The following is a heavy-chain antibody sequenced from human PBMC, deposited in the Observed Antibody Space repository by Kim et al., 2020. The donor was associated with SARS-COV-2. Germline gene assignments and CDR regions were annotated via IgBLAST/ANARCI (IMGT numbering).Heavy chain of an antibody. CDR2: ISGSGGST. V-gene: IGHV3-23*01. CDR3: AKGPNLVVAATVGYYYYGMDV. J-gene: IGHJ6*02. Sequence: GGSLRLSCAASGFTFSSYAMSWVRQAPGKGLEWVSAISGSGGSTYYADSVKGRFTISRDNSKNTLYLQMNSLRAEDTAVYYCAKGPNLVVAATVGYYYYGMDVWGQGTTVTVSS. CDR1: GFTFSSYA. D-gene: IGHD2-15*01.